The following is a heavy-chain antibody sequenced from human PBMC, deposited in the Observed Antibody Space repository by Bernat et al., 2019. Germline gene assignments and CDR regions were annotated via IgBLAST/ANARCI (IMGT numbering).Heavy chain of an antibody. J-gene: IGHJ6*03. V-gene: IGHV3-11*05. CDR1: GFTVSDYY. Sequence: QVQLVESGGGLVKPGGSLRLSCAASGFTVSDYYMSWIRQAPGKGLDWVSYISSSSSYTNYADSVKGRFTISSANAKNSLYLQMNSLRAEDTAVYYCARGTSTSAPYMDVWGKGTTVTVSS. CDR3: ARGTSTSAPYMDV. CDR2: ISSSSSYT.